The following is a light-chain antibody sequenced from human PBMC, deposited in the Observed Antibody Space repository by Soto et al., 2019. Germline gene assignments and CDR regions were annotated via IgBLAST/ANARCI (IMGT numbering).Light chain of an antibody. V-gene: IGKV3-20*01. J-gene: IGKJ1*01. CDR1: QSVSSGY. Sequence: EIVLTQSPGTLSLSPGERATLSCRASQSVSSGYLAWYQQKPGQATRLLIYGASSRATGIPDRFSGSGSGTDVTLTISRLEPEDFAVYYCQQSGSSPRTFGEGTKVEIK. CDR3: QQSGSSPRT. CDR2: GAS.